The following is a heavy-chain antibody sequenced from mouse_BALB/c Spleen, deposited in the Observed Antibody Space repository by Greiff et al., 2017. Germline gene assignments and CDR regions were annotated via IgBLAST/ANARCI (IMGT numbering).Heavy chain of an antibody. CDR1: GYTFSSYW. D-gene: IGHD2-12*01. J-gene: IGHJ2*01. CDR2: ILPGSGST. CDR3: ARSGRTTGAFDY. Sequence: VQLQQSGAELMKPGASVKISCKATGYTFSSYWIEWVKQRPGHGLEWIGEILPGSGSTNYNEKFKGKATFTADTSSNTAYMQLSSLTSEDSAVYYCARSGRTTGAFDYWGQGTTLTVSS. V-gene: IGHV1-9*01.